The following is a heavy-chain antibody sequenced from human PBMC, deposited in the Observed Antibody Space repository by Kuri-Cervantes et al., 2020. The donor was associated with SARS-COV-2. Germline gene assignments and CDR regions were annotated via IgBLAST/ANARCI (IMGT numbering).Heavy chain of an antibody. CDR3: AGTIMVQAFDI. D-gene: IGHD4/OR15-4a*01. CDR1: GGSISSHY. CDR2: IYYSGST. Sequence: SETLSLTCTVSGGSISSHYWSWIRQPPGKGLEWIGYIYYSGSTYYNPSLKSRVTISVDTSKNQFSLKLSSVTAADTAVYYCAGTIMVQAFDIWGQGTMVTVSS. J-gene: IGHJ3*02. V-gene: IGHV4-59*08.